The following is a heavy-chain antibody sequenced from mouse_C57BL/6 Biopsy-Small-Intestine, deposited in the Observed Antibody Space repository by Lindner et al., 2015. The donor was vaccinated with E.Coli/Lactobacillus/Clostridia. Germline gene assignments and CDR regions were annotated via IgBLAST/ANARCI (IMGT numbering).Heavy chain of an antibody. CDR2: INPYNGGT. V-gene: IGHV1-18*01. CDR3: ARKLGRGYFDV. D-gene: IGHD4-1*01. J-gene: IGHJ1*03. Sequence: VQLQESGPELVKPGASVKIPCKASGYTFTDYNMDWVKQSHGKSLEWIGDINPYNGGTSYNQKFKGKATLTVDKSSSTAYMELNSLTSEDSAVYYCARKLGRGYFDVWGTGTTVTVSS. CDR1: GYTFTDYN.